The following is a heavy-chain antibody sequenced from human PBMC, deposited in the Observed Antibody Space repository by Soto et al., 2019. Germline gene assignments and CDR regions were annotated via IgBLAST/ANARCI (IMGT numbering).Heavy chain of an antibody. Sequence: EVQLVESGGGLVQPGGSLRLSCAASGFTFSSYWMHWVRQAPGKGLVWVSRINSDGSSTSYADSVKGRFTISRDNAKNTLYLQMNSLRAADTAVYYCAYSSGWSGWFDPWGQGTLVTVSS. V-gene: IGHV3-74*01. CDR2: INSDGSST. J-gene: IGHJ5*02. D-gene: IGHD6-19*01. CDR1: GFTFSSYW. CDR3: AYSSGWSGWFDP.